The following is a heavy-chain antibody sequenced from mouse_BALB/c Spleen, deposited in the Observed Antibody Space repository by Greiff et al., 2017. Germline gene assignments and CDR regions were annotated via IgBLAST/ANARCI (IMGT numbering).Heavy chain of an antibody. J-gene: IGHJ2*01. V-gene: IGHV1-14*01. CDR1: GYTFTSYV. CDR2: INPYNDGT. D-gene: IGHD2-3*01. Sequence: EVKLMESGPELVKPGASVKMSCKASGYTFTSYVMHWVKQKPGQGLEWIGYINPYNDGTKYNEKFKGKATLTSDKSSSTAYMELSSLTSEDSAVYYCARRDGYYLVDYWGQGTTLTVSS. CDR3: ARRDGYYLVDY.